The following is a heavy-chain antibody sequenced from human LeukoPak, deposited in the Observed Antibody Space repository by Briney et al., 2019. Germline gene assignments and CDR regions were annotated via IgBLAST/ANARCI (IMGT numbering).Heavy chain of an antibody. V-gene: IGHV1-18*01. CDR1: GYTFTSYG. D-gene: IGHD3-10*01. CDR2: ISAYNGNT. Sequence: ASVKVSCKASGYTFTSYGISWVRQAPGQGLEWMGWISAYNGNTNYAQKLQGRVTMTTDTSTSTAYVELRSLRSDDTAVYYCARARMVRGVIAPDEGDYWGQGTLVTVSS. CDR3: ARARMVRGVIAPDEGDY. J-gene: IGHJ4*02.